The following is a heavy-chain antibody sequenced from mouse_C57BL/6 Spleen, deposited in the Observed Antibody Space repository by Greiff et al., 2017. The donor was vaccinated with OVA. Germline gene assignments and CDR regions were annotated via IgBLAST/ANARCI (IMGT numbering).Heavy chain of an antibody. CDR2: IYPGDGDT. V-gene: IGHV1-82*01. J-gene: IGHJ4*01. Sequence: QVQLQQSGPELVKPGASVKISCKASGYAFSSSWMNWVKQRPGKGLEWIGRIYPGDGDTTYNGKFKGKATLTADKSSSTAYMQLSSLTSEDSAVYFCAKGYSNYIYAMDYWGQGTSVTVSS. CDR1: GYAFSSSW. CDR3: AKGYSNYIYAMDY. D-gene: IGHD2-5*01.